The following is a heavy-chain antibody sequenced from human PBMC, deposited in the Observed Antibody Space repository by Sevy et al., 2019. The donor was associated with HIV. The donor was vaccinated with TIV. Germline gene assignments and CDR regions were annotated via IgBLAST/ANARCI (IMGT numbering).Heavy chain of an antibody. J-gene: IGHJ4*02. D-gene: IGHD5-12*01. CDR2: INWNGGST. V-gene: IGHV3-20*04. Sequence: GGSLRLSCAASGFTFDDYGMSWVRQAPGKGLEWVSGINWNGGSTGYADSVKGRFTISRDNAKNSLYLQMNSLRAEDTALYYCAREWWKASSGYDLYYFDYWGQGTLVTVSS. CDR3: AREWWKASSGYDLYYFDY. CDR1: GFTFDDYG.